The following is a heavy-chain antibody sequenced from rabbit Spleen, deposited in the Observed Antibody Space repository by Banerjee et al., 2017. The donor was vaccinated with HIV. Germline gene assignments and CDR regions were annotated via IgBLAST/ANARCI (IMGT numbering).Heavy chain of an antibody. Sequence: QEQLVESGGGLVQPGGSLKLSCKASGFDFSNYGVSWVRQAPGKGLELIGCIYTDDTDTYYTSWAKGRFSMSRTSSTTVTLQMTSLTAADTATYFCARDLTGVIGWNFGWWGPGTLVTVS. CDR3: ARDLTGVIGWNFGW. J-gene: IGHJ4*01. CDR1: GFDFSNYG. CDR2: IYTDDTDT. D-gene: IGHD1-1*01. V-gene: IGHV1S45*01.